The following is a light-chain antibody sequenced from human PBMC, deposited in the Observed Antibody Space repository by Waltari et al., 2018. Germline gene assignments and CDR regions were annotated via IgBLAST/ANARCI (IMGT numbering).Light chain of an antibody. Sequence: QSVLTQPPSASGPPGQRVTIPCSGSGPNIGNYYGYWYQPLPGTAPKILIYSNKQRPSGVPDRFSGSKSGTSASLGISGLRSEDEADYYCAAWDDSLSGWVFGGGTKLTVL. CDR1: GPNIGNYY. CDR3: AAWDDSLSGWV. J-gene: IGLJ3*02. CDR2: SNK. V-gene: IGLV1-47*02.